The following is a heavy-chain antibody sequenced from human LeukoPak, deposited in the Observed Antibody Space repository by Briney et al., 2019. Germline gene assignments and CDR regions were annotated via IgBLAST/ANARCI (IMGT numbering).Heavy chain of an antibody. V-gene: IGHV2-5*01. CDR2: IYWSDNE. Sequence: SGPTLVNPTQTLTLTCTFSGFSLSTSGVGVGCIRQPPGKALEWLALIYWSDNERYSPSPKSRLTITKDSSKNLVVLIMTNMDPADTATYYCAQSGTSYDFWSGYPYFDYWGQGTLVTVSS. CDR1: GFSLSTSGVG. CDR3: AQSGTSYDFWSGYPYFDY. D-gene: IGHD3-3*01. J-gene: IGHJ4*02.